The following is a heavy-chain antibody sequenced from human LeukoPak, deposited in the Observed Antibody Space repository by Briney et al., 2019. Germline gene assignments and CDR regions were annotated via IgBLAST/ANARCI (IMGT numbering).Heavy chain of an antibody. V-gene: IGHV3-30*02. CDR3: ARDYVWGSYRHSTYFDY. CDR2: IRYDGSNK. Sequence: GGSLRLSCAASGFTFSTYGMHWVRQAPGKGLEWVTFIRYDGSNKYYADSVKGRFTISRDNSKNTLYLQMNSLRAEDTAVYYCARDYVWGSYRHSTYFDYWGQGTLVTVSS. D-gene: IGHD3-16*02. J-gene: IGHJ4*02. CDR1: GFTFSTYG.